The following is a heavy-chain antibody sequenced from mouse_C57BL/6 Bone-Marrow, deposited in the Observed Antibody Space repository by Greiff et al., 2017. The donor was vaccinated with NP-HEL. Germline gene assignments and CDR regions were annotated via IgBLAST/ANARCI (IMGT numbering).Heavy chain of an antibody. CDR1: GYTFTSYW. J-gene: IGHJ1*03. Sequence: VQLQQPGAELVKPGASVKMSCKASGYTFTSYWITWVKQRPGQGLEWIGDIYPGSGSTNYNEKFTSKATLTVDTSSSTAYLPLSSLTSEDSTVYYCGILYRLHWYLDVWGTGTTVTVSS. D-gene: IGHD2-12*01. V-gene: IGHV1-55*01. CDR2: IYPGSGST. CDR3: GILYRLHWYLDV.